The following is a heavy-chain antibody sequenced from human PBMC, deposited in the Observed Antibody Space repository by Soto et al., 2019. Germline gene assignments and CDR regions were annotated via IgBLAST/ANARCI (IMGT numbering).Heavy chain of an antibody. CDR2: ISGSGGST. J-gene: IGHJ5*02. D-gene: IGHD2-2*01. Sequence: EVQLLESGGGLVQPGGSLRLSCAASGFTFSSYAMSWVRQAPGKGLEWVSAISGSGGSTYYADSVKGRFTISRDNSKNTLYLQMNSLRAEDTAVYYCARVYTIVVVPALTRLGVPGWFDPWGQGTLVTVSS. CDR3: ARVYTIVVVPALTRLGVPGWFDP. CDR1: GFTFSSYA. V-gene: IGHV3-23*01.